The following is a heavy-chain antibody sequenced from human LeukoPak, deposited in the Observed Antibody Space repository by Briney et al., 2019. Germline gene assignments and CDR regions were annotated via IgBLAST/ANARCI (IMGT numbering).Heavy chain of an antibody. D-gene: IGHD3-10*01. CDR3: ARHTSMVRGVVKYYFDY. Sequence: SETLSLTCAFYGASFSGYYWRWIRQPPGKGLEWIGEINHSGITTYNPSLKSRVTISVDTSKKQFSLKLNSVTAADTAVYYCARHTSMVRGVVKYYFDYWGQGTLATVSS. J-gene: IGHJ4*02. CDR1: GASFSGYY. V-gene: IGHV4-34*01. CDR2: INHSGIT.